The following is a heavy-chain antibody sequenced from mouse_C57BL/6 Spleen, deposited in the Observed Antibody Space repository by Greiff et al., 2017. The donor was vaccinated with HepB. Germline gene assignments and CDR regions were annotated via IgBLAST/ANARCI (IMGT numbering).Heavy chain of an antibody. CDR3: ARIREWLLPSMDY. Sequence: VQGVESGPGLVAPSQSLSITCTVSGFSLTSYAISWVRQPPGKGLEWLGVIWTGGGTNYNSALKSRLSISKDNSKSQVFLKMNSLQTDDTARYYCARIREWLLPSMDYWGQGTSVTVSS. CDR2: IWTGGGT. V-gene: IGHV2-9-1*01. CDR1: GFSLTSYA. J-gene: IGHJ4*01. D-gene: IGHD2-3*01.